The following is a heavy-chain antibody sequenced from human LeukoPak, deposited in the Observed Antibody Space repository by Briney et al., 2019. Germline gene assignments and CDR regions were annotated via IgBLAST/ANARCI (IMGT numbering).Heavy chain of an antibody. J-gene: IGHJ4*02. CDR3: VRNLMQFTGLAY. Sequence: ASVKLSCKASGDTFSTSHMHWVRQARGQGLEWMGKINPSGGSTTYAQQFQGRVSMTRDLSMSTVYMDLSSLRSEDTAVYYCVRNLMQFTGLAYWGQGTLVTVSS. D-gene: IGHD2-8*02. CDR1: GDTFSTSH. V-gene: IGHV1-46*01. CDR2: INPSGGST.